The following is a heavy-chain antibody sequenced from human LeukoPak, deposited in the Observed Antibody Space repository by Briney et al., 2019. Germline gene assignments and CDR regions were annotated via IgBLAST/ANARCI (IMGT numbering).Heavy chain of an antibody. D-gene: IGHD1-20*01. Sequence: GGSLRLSCAASGFTFSSYEMNWVRQAPGKGLEWVSYISSSGSTIYYADSVKGRFTISRDNAKNSLYLQMNSLRAEDTAVYYCAVHTYNWKGSRFDYWGQGTLVTVSS. CDR3: AVHTYNWKGSRFDY. CDR1: GFTFSSYE. CDR2: ISSSGSTI. J-gene: IGHJ4*02. V-gene: IGHV3-48*03.